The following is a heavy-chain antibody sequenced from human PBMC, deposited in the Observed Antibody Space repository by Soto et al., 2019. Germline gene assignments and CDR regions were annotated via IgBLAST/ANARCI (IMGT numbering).Heavy chain of an antibody. V-gene: IGHV3-11*01. J-gene: IGHJ5*02. CDR3: ARDQGGYGSGSYYKPYWFDP. CDR2: ISSSGSTI. Sequence: PGGSLRLSCAASGFTFSDYYMSWIRQAPGKGLEWVSYISSSGSTIYYADSVKGRFTISRDNAKNSLYLQMNSLRAEDTAVYYCARDQGGYGSGSYYKPYWFDPWGQGTLVTVSS. CDR1: GFTFSDYY. D-gene: IGHD3-10*01.